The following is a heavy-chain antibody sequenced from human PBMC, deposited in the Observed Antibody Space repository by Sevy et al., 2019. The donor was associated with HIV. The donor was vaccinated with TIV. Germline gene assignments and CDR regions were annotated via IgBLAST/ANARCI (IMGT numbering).Heavy chain of an antibody. CDR3: ARDQDSGSYKPAYYYYYGMDV. Sequence: ASVKVSCKASGYTFTSYGISWVRQAPGQGLEWMGWISAYNGNTNYAQKLQGRVTMTTDTSTSTAYMELRSLRSDDTVVYYCARDQDSGSYKPAYYYYYGMDVWGQGTTVTVSS. V-gene: IGHV1-18*01. CDR1: GYTFTSYG. CDR2: ISAYNGNT. D-gene: IGHD1-26*01. J-gene: IGHJ6*02.